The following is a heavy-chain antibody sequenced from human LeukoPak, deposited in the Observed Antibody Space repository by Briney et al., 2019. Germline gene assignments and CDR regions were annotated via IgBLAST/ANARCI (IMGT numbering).Heavy chain of an antibody. CDR3: TRAYRVGATPLDY. V-gene: IGHV3-49*04. J-gene: IGHJ4*02. CDR2: IRRNAYGGTT. CDR1: GFTFASYA. Sequence: GGSLGLSCTASGFTFASYAMTWVRQAPGKGLEWVGFIRRNAYGGTTEYAASVKYRFTISRDDSKSIAYLQMNSLKTEDTAVYYCTRAYRVGATPLDYWGQGTVVTVSS. D-gene: IGHD1-26*01.